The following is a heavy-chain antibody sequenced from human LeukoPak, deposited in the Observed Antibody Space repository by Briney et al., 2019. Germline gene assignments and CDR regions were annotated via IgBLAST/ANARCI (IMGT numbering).Heavy chain of an antibody. CDR1: GYTFTGYY. Sequence: ASVMLSCKVSGYTFTGYYIHWVRQAPGQRLEWLGCINPKSGDTNYAQKFQDRVTLTRDTSISTAYMELTDLRSDDTAVYYCARPNGDYYNWFDPWGQGTLVTVSS. CDR2: INPKSGDT. V-gene: IGHV1-2*02. J-gene: IGHJ5*02. CDR3: ARPNGDYYNWFDP. D-gene: IGHD4-17*01.